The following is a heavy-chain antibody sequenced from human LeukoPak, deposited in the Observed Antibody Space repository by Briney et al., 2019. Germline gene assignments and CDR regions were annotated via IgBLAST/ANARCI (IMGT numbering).Heavy chain of an antibody. CDR2: IYYSGST. Sequence: SETLSLTCTVSGGSISSSSYYWGWIRQPPGKGLEWIGSIYYSGSTYYNPSLKSRVTISVDTSKNQFSPKLSSVTAADTAVYYCARVGPRAYYDYVWGSYRYTFDYWGQGTLVTVSS. CDR3: ARVGPRAYYDYVWGSYRYTFDY. V-gene: IGHV4-39*07. D-gene: IGHD3-16*02. J-gene: IGHJ4*02. CDR1: GGSISSSSYY.